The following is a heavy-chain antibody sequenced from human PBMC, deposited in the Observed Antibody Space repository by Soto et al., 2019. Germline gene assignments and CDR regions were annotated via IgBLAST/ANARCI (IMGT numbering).Heavy chain of an antibody. CDR2: ISDDGSIK. J-gene: IGHJ4*02. D-gene: IGHD5-18*01. CDR1: GFSFTTYA. Sequence: GGSLRLSCAASGFSFTTYAIHWVRQAPGKGLEWVAVISDDGSIKYYADSVKGRFTISRDNSKNTFYLQMNSLRGDDTALYYCARAIETAMDPCDYWGQGALVTVSS. CDR3: ARAIETAMDPCDY. V-gene: IGHV3-30-3*01.